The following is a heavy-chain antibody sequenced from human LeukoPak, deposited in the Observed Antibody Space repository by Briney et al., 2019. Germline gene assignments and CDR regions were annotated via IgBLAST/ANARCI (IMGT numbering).Heavy chain of an antibody. J-gene: IGHJ4*02. CDR2: IYSGGST. V-gene: IGHV3-66*02. CDR1: GFTVSSSY. CDR3: ARISWMATSVFDY. Sequence: GGSLRLSCAASGFTVSSSYMSWVRQAPGKGLEWVSVIYSGGSTYYADSVKGRFTISRDNSKNTLYLQMNSLRAEDTAVYYCARISWMATSVFDYWGQGTLVTVSS. D-gene: IGHD5-24*01.